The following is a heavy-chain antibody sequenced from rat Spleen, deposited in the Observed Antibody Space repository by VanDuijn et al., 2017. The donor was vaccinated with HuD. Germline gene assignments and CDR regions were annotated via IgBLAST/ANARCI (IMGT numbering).Heavy chain of an antibody. CDR3: TTDKYGGYSAGFAY. Sequence: EVQLVESGGGLVQPGRSLKLSCAASGFTFSNYGMAWVRQAQKKGLEWVAYISYDGGSTYYRDSVKGRFTISRDNAKSTLYLQMDSLRSEDTATYYGTTDKYGGYSAGFAYWAKALWSLSLQ. CDR2: ISYDGGST. V-gene: IGHV5-29*01. D-gene: IGHD1-11*01. J-gene: IGHJ3*01. CDR1: GFTFSNYG.